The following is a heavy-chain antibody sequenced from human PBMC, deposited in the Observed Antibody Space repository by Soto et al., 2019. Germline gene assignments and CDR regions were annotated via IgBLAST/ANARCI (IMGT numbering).Heavy chain of an antibody. J-gene: IGHJ4*02. CDR1: GITFSSYA. D-gene: IGHD6-13*01. CDR3: AKGREQGGWISSTAFDH. Sequence: EVQLLESGGGLVQSGGSLRLSCAASGITFSSYAMSWVRQAPGKGLEWVSSISGSGGSAYYADSLKGRFTISRDNRRDTLYLQMNSLRAEDTAVYYCAKGREQGGWISSTAFDHWGQGTLVTVSS. CDR2: ISGSGGSA. V-gene: IGHV3-23*01.